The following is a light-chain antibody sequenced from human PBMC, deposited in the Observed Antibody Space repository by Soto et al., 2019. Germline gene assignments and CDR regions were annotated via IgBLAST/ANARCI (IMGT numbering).Light chain of an antibody. J-gene: IGLJ2*01. CDR3: SSYGGSNTVV. CDR1: SSDVGGYNY. Sequence: QSALTQPPSASGSPGQSVTISCTGSSSDVGGYNYVSWYQQHPGKAPKLMIYEVSKRPSGVPDLLSGSKSGNTASLTVSGLQAEDEADYYCSSYGGSNTVVFGGGTKVTVL. CDR2: EVS. V-gene: IGLV2-8*01.